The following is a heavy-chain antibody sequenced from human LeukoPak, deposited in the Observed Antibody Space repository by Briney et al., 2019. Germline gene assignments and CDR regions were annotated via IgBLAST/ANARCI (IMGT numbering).Heavy chain of an antibody. CDR3: ATHSGHDSDY. D-gene: IGHD5-12*01. J-gene: IGHJ4*02. V-gene: IGHV4-39*01. CDR2: IYYSGST. CDR1: GASFSSSTYY. Sequence: PSETLSLTCTVSGASFSSSTYYWGWIRQPPGKGLEWIGSIYYSGSTYYNPSLKSRVTMSVDTSKNQFSLKLSSVTAADTAVYYCATHSGHDSDYWGQGTLVTVSS.